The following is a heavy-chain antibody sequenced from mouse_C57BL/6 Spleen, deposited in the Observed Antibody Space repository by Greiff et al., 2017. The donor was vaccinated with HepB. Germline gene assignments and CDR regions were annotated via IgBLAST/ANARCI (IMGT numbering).Heavy chain of an antibody. V-gene: IGHV1-82*01. Sequence: VQLQQSGPELVKPGASVKISCKASGYAFSSSWMNWVKQRPGKGLEWIGRIYPGDGDTNYNGKFKGKATLTADKSSSTAYMQLSSLTSEDSAVYFCARRDYYGSSYVDYFDYWGQGTTLTVSS. D-gene: IGHD1-1*01. CDR1: GYAFSSSW. J-gene: IGHJ2*01. CDR3: ARRDYYGSSYVDYFDY. CDR2: IYPGDGDT.